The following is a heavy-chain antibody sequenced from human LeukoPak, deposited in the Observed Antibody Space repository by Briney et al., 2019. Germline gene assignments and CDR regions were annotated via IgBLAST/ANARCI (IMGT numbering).Heavy chain of an antibody. CDR3: ARDFLPVVGYDVVSAQPGYYGMDV. CDR1: GFTFSSYA. D-gene: IGHD3-3*01. J-gene: IGHJ6*02. Sequence: PGGSLRLSCAASGFTFSSYAMHWVRQAPGKGLEWVAVISYDGSNKYYADSVKGRFTISRDNSKNTLYLQTNSLRAEDTAVYYCARDFLPVVGYDVVSAQPGYYGMDVWGQGTTVTVSS. CDR2: ISYDGSNK. V-gene: IGHV3-30-3*01.